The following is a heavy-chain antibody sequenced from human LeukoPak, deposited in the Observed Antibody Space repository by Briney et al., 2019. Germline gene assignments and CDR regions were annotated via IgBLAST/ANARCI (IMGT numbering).Heavy chain of an antibody. J-gene: IGHJ4*02. CDR3: ARDRSTSDH. CDR2: ISPYNGNT. V-gene: IGHV1-18*04. D-gene: IGHD2-2*01. Sequence: ASVKVSCKASGYTFSNYGISWVRQAPGQGLEWMGWISPYNGNTDYAQNLQGRVTMTTDTSTSTVYMELRSLRSDDTAVYYCARDRSTSDHWGQGTLVTVSS. CDR1: GYTFSNYG.